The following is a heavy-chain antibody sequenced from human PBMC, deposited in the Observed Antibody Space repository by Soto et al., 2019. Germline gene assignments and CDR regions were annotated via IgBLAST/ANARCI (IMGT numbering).Heavy chain of an antibody. V-gene: IGHV1-8*01. Sequence: QVQLVQSGAEVKKPGASVKVSCKASGYTFISYDINWVRQATGQGLEWMGWMNPNSGNTGYAQKFQGRVTMTRNTSISIAYMELSSLRSEDTAVYYCARRYQAFGKYYFDYWGQGTLVTVSS. D-gene: IGHD3-10*01. CDR3: ARRYQAFGKYYFDY. CDR1: GYTFISYD. CDR2: MNPNSGNT. J-gene: IGHJ4*02.